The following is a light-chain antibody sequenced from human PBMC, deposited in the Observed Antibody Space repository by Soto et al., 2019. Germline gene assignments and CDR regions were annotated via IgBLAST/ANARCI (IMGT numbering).Light chain of an antibody. V-gene: IGKV3-15*01. CDR1: QSVGNK. Sequence: EIVMTQSPATLSVPPGEGATLSCRASQSVGNKLAWYQQKPGQPPSLLIYDTSTKAAAGPARFSGSGSGTAFTLTITGLQSEDFAVYYCQQYYSWPLFGPGTKVEI. J-gene: IGKJ3*01. CDR3: QQYYSWPL. CDR2: DTS.